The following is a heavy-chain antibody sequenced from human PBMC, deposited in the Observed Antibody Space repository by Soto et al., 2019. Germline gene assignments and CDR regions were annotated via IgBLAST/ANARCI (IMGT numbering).Heavy chain of an antibody. V-gene: IGHV3-33*01. J-gene: IGHJ4*02. D-gene: IGHD3-10*01. CDR1: GFMFSSHG. Sequence: LRLSCAASGFMFSSHGMHWVRQAPGKGLEWVAMIWFDGRATNFVDSVKGRFTVSRDNSKNTLYLQMNSLRAEDTAVYYCVRSAPYYLDYWGQGTLVTVSS. CDR3: VRSAPYYLDY. CDR2: IWFDGRAT.